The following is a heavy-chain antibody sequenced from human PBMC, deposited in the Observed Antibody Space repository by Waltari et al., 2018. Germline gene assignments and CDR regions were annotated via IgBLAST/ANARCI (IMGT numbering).Heavy chain of an antibody. CDR1: GSSFGNAG. J-gene: IGHJ4*01. CDR2: IKPDGIEK. V-gene: IGHV3-7*01. D-gene: IGHD1-7*01. Sequence: EVQLVESGGGVVQPGGSLKLSWASSGSSFGNAGMCWVLQAPGKGLEWGASIKPDGIEKTYVDSVKGRFTISRDNDENSLYLQMNSLRDEDTGVYYCARHINYARDYWGHGTLVTVSS. CDR3: ARHINYARDY.